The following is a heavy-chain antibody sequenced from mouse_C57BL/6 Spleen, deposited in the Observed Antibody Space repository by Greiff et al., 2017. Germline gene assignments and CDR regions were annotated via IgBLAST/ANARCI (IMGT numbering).Heavy chain of an antibody. J-gene: IGHJ2*01. CDR1: GYTFTSYW. V-gene: IGHV1-50*01. CDR2: IDPSDSYT. Sequence: VQLQQPGAELVKPGASVKLSCKASGYTFTSYWLQWVKQRPGQGLEWIGEIDPSDSYTNYNQKFKGKATLTVDTSSSTAYMQLSSLTSEDSAVYYCARSNAPYFDYWGQGTTLTVSS. CDR3: ARSNAPYFDY. D-gene: IGHD4-1*01.